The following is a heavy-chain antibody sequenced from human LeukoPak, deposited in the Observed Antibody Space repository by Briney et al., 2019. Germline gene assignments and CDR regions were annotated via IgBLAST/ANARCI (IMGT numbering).Heavy chain of an antibody. CDR2: IYYSGST. J-gene: IGHJ4*02. CDR3: ARVVSTSCCFDY. D-gene: IGHD2-2*01. CDR1: GGSISSSSYY. V-gene: IGHV4-39*07. Sequence: SESLSLTCTVSGGSISSSSYYWGWIRQPPGKGLEWIGSIYYSGSTYYNPSLKSRVTISVDTSKNQFSLKLSSVTAADTAVYYCARVVSTSCCFDYWGQGTLVTVSS.